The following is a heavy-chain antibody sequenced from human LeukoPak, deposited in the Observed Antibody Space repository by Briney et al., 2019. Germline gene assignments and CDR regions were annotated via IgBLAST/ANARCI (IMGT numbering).Heavy chain of an antibody. CDR1: GYTFTSYY. D-gene: IGHD3-3*01. J-gene: IGHJ4*02. V-gene: IGHV1-46*01. CDR2: INPSGGST. CDR3: AGAGGITIFGVAPIDRLYYFDY. Sequence: ASVKVSCKASGYTFTSYYMHWVRQAPGQGLEWMGIINPSGGSTSYAQKFQGRVTMTRDTSTSTVYMELSSLRSEDTAVYYCAGAGGITIFGVAPIDRLYYFDYWGQGTLVTVSS.